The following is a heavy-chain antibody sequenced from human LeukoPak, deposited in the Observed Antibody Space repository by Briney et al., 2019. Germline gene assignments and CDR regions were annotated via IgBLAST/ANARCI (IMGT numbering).Heavy chain of an antibody. CDR1: GFTFSSYA. Sequence: GSLRLSCAASGFTFSSYAMSWVRQAPGKGLEWVSAISGSGGSTYYADSVKGRFTISRDNAKNTLYLQMNSLRAEDTAVYYCARVGYSSGWYDGYWGQGTLVTVSS. J-gene: IGHJ4*02. CDR2: ISGSGGST. CDR3: ARVGYSSGWYDGY. V-gene: IGHV3-23*01. D-gene: IGHD6-19*01.